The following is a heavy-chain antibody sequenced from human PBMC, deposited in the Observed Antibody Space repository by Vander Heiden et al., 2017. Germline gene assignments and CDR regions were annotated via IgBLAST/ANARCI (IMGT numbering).Heavy chain of an antibody. J-gene: IGHJ4*02. V-gene: IGHV3-48*01. CDR1: GFTFITYS. Sequence: EVQLVGSGGGLVQPGGSLRLSCAASGFTFITYSMNWVRQAPGKGLEWVAYISDSGSTIYYADSVKGRFTISRDNARNSLFLRMNSPRAEDTAVYYCARDVWVIGGYFDYWGQGTLVAVSS. D-gene: IGHD2-21*01. CDR3: ARDVWVIGGYFDY. CDR2: ISDSGSTI.